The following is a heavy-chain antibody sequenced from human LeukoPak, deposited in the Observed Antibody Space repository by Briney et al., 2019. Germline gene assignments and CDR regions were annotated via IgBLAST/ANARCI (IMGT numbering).Heavy chain of an antibody. J-gene: IGHJ4*02. V-gene: IGHV3-9*01. Sequence: PGRSLRLSCAASGFTFDDYAMHWVRQAPGKGLEWVSGISWNSGSIGYADSVKGRFTISRDNAKNSLYLQMNSLRAEDTALYYCAKDLIRDSGRYHMGYWGQGTLVTVSS. CDR1: GFTFDDYA. CDR2: ISWNSGSI. CDR3: AKDLIRDSGRYHMGY. D-gene: IGHD6-19*01.